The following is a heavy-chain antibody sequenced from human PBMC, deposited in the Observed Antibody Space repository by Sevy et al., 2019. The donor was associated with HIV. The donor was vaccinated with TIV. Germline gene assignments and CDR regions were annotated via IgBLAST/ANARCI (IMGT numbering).Heavy chain of an antibody. CDR3: AREGSAYDTYYYHYAMDV. CDR1: GFTFKSYW. CDR2: INQDGSEK. J-gene: IGHJ6*02. V-gene: IGHV3-7*01. Sequence: GESLKISCAASGFTFKSYWMTWVRQAPGKGLEWVANINQDGSEKYYSASLKGRFSISRDNSKNSVHLQINTLRAEDTAVYYCAREGSAYDTYYYHYAMDVWGQGTTVTVSS. D-gene: IGHD5-12*01.